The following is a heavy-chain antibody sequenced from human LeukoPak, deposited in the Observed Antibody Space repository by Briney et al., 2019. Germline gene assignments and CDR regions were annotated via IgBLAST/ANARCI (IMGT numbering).Heavy chain of an antibody. CDR1: GFTFNNYA. Sequence: GGSLRLSCAASGFTFNNYAMSWVRQAPGRGLEWVSSISGSGVSTYYADSVKGRFTISRDNSKNTLYLQMNSLRAEDTAVYYCAQKVGYSSGWYHDYWGQGTLVTVSS. CDR2: ISGSGVST. CDR3: AQKVGYSSGWYHDY. D-gene: IGHD6-19*01. V-gene: IGHV3-23*01. J-gene: IGHJ4*02.